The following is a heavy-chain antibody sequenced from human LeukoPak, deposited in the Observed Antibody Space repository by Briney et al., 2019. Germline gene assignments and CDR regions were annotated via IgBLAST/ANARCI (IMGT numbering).Heavy chain of an antibody. J-gene: IGHJ3*02. V-gene: IGHV3-49*04. CDR3: TRDRTYYYDSSAFTDAFDI. D-gene: IGHD3-22*01. Sequence: TGGSLRLSCAASGFTFNRHGMSWVRQAPGKGLEWVGFIRSKAYGGTTEYAASVKGRFTISRDDSKSIAYLQMNSLKTEDTAVYYCTRDRTYYYDSSAFTDAFDIWGQGTMVTVSS. CDR1: GFTFNRHG. CDR2: IRSKAYGGTT.